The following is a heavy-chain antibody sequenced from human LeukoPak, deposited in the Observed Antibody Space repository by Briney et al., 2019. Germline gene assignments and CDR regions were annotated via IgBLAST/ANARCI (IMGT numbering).Heavy chain of an antibody. CDR3: AKAGRGAPGPFDY. V-gene: IGHV3-23*01. D-gene: IGHD3-10*01. Sequence: PGGSLRLSCAASGFTFSSYSMNWVRQAPGKGLEWVSAISGSGGSTYYADSVKGRFTISRDNSKNTLYLQMNSLRAEDTAVYYCAKAGRGAPGPFDYWGQGTLVTVSS. CDR2: ISGSGGST. CDR1: GFTFSSYS. J-gene: IGHJ4*02.